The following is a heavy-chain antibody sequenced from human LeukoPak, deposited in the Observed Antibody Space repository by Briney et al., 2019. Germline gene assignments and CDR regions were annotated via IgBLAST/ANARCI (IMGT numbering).Heavy chain of an antibody. J-gene: IGHJ4*02. Sequence: KTGGPLRLSCEASGFSFNKAWMSWVRQAPGKGPEWVGRIKSKTDGGTTDYAAPVNGRFTISRDDSKNMLYLEMNSLKTNDTALYYCSTHKYGRTTVTAFTLWGQGTLVTVSS. V-gene: IGHV3-15*01. D-gene: IGHD4-17*01. CDR2: IKSKTDGGTT. CDR3: STHKYGRTTVTAFTL. CDR1: GFSFNKAW.